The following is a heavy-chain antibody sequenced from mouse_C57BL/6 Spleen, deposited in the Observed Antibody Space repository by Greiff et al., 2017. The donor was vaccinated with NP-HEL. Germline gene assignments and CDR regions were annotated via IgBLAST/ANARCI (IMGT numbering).Heavy chain of an antibody. J-gene: IGHJ2*01. CDR3: ARVTTVVDYFDY. CDR2: ISDGGSYT. V-gene: IGHV5-4*01. D-gene: IGHD1-1*01. Sequence: EVQLVESGGGLVKPGGSLKLSCAASGFTFSSYAMSWVRQTPEKRLEWVATISDGGSYTYYPDNVKGRFTISRDNAKNNLYLQMSHLKSEDTAMYYCARVTTVVDYFDYWGQGTTLTVSS. CDR1: GFTFSSYA.